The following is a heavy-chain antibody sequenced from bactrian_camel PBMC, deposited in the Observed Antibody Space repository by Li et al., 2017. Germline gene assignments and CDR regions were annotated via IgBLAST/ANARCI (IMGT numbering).Heavy chain of an antibody. V-gene: IGHV3S53*01. Sequence: VQLVESGGGSVQAGGSLTLSCAASGKYADTYYLGWFLQAPGKEREAVASIGSDGTTKYADSVKGRFTISRDNAENTVYLQMNSLKPEDTAMYYCAADLYYSGYDCVSGPVEYEFWGQGTQVTVS. CDR1: GKYADTYY. J-gene: IGHJ4*01. D-gene: IGHD4*01. CDR2: IGSDGTT. CDR3: AADLYYSGYDCVSGPVEYEF.